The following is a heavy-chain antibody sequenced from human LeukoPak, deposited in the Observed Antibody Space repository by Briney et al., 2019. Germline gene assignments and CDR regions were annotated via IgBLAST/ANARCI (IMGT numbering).Heavy chain of an antibody. J-gene: IGHJ4*02. CDR1: GFTFSSYA. V-gene: IGHV3-23*01. CDR3: AFQDSGDYGALDY. CDR2: ISGSGGST. D-gene: IGHD4-17*01. Sequence: GGSLRLSCAASGFTFSSYAMSWVRQAPGKGLEWVSAISGSGGSTYYADSVKGRFTISRDNSKNTLYLQMNSLRAEDTAVYYCAFQDSGDYGALDYWGQGTLVTVSS.